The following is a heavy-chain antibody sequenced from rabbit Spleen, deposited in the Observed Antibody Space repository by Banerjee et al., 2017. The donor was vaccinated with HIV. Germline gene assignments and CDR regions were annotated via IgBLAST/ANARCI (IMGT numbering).Heavy chain of an antibody. CDR2: IDTSSVNT. CDR3: ARVSETSGWGEDL. CDR1: GFSFSSGYD. D-gene: IGHD4-1*01. V-gene: IGHV1S45*01. J-gene: IGHJ4*01. Sequence: QEQLVESGGGLVQPEGSLTLTCTASGFSFSSGYDMCWVRQAPGKGLELIAYIDTSSVNTADATWAKGRFTISKTSSTTVTLQMTSLTVADTATYFCARVSETSGWGEDLWGPGTLVTVS.